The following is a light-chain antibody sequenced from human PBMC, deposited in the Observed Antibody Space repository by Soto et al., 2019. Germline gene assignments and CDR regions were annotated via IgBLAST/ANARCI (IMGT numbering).Light chain of an antibody. V-gene: IGKV1-5*03. J-gene: IGKJ1*01. Sequence: DIRMTQSPSTLSASVGDRVTITCRASQNINKWLAWYQQKPGKAPKLLIYEASTLEGGVPSRFSGSGSGTEFTLTISSLQPDDFATYWCQQYKSYSTFGQGTKMDIK. CDR3: QQYKSYST. CDR2: EAS. CDR1: QNINKW.